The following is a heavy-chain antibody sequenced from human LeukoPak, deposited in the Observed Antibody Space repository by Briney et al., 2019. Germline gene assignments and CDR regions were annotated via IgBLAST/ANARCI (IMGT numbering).Heavy chain of an antibody. J-gene: IGHJ4*02. CDR2: IYSGGST. Sequence: GGSLRLSCAASGFTVSSNYMSWVRQAPGKGLEWVSLIYSGGSTYYADSVKGRFTISRDNSKNTLYLQMNSLRVEDTAVYYCAVDILTGYYRAGFDYWGQGTLVTVSS. CDR3: AVDILTGYYRAGFDY. V-gene: IGHV3-53*01. D-gene: IGHD3-9*01. CDR1: GFTVSSNY.